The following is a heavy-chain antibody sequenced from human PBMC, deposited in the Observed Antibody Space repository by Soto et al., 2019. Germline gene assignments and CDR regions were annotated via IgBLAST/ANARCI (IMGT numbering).Heavy chain of an antibody. CDR3: ARHGGYYFDY. CDR2: IGHSGGT. CDR1: GGSSSGYY. J-gene: IGHJ4*02. Sequence: SETLSLTCAVYGGSSSGYYWSWIRQPPGKRLEWIGEIGHSGGTVYNPSLESRVTISEDSSDNRFSLTLTSVTAADTAVYYCARHGGYYFDYWGQGAPVTVSS. D-gene: IGHD3-16*01. V-gene: IGHV4-34*01.